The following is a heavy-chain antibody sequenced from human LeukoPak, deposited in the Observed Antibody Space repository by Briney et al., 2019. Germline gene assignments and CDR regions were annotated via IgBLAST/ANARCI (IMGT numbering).Heavy chain of an antibody. D-gene: IGHD3-3*01. Sequence: GASVKVSCKASGYTFTSYYIHWVRQAPGQGLEWMGIINPSGGSTSYAQKLQGRVTMTRDTSTSTVYMELSSLRSEDTAVYYCARGTYDFWSGPTSPPDVWGQGTTVTVSS. J-gene: IGHJ6*02. V-gene: IGHV1-46*04. CDR1: GYTFTSYY. CDR3: ARGTYDFWSGPTSPPDV. CDR2: INPSGGST.